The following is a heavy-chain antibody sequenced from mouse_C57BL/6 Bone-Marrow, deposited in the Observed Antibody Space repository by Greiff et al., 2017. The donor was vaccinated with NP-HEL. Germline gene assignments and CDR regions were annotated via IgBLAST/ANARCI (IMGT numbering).Heavy chain of an antibody. D-gene: IGHD2-5*01. J-gene: IGHJ1*03. V-gene: IGHV1-58*01. CDR1: GYTFTSYG. CDR3: ARRAFYSKGWYFDV. Sequence: EVQLVESGAELVRPGSSVKMSCKTSGYTFTSYGINWVKQRPGQGLEWIGYIYIGNGYTEYNEKFKGKATLTSDTSSSTAYMQLSSLTSEDSAIYFCARRAFYSKGWYFDVWGTGTTVTVSS. CDR2: IYIGNGYT.